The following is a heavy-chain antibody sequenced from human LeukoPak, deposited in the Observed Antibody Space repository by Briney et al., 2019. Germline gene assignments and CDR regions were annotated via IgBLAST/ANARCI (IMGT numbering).Heavy chain of an antibody. CDR3: AKSQLRYYYDSKGAFDV. CDR1: GFTFSSFA. D-gene: IGHD3-22*01. CDR2: ISGGGGST. J-gene: IGHJ3*01. V-gene: IGHV3-23*01. Sequence: GGSLRLSCAASGFTFSSFAMTWVRQAPGKGLEWVSAISGGGGSTYYADSVKGRFAISRGNSKNTLYLQMNSLRAEDTAVYYCAKSQLRYYYDSKGAFDVWGQGTMVTVSS.